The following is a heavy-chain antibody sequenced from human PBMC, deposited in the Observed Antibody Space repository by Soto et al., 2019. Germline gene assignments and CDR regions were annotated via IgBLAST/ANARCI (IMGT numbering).Heavy chain of an antibody. CDR2: TYYRSKWYN. D-gene: IGHD6-13*01. V-gene: IGHV6-1*01. CDR1: GDSVSSNSAA. Sequence: PSQTLSLTCAISGDSVSSNSAAWNWIRQSPSRGLEWLGRTYYRSKWYNDYAVSVKSRITINPDTSKNQFSLQPNSVTPEDTAVYYCAREGSSGLYYYYYGMDVWGQGTTVTVSS. J-gene: IGHJ6*02. CDR3: AREGSSGLYYYYYGMDV.